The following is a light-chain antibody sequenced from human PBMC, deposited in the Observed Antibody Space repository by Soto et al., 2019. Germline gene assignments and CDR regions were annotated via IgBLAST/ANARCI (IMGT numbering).Light chain of an antibody. CDR1: SSDVGGYNY. CDR3: SSYAGSNNLGV. Sequence: QSALTQPPSASGSPGQSVTISCTGTSSDVGGYNYVSWYQQHPGKAPKLIIYEVSKRPSGVPDRFSGFKSGNTASLTVSGLQAEDEADYYCSSYAGSNNLGVFGTGTKLTVL. V-gene: IGLV2-8*01. J-gene: IGLJ1*01. CDR2: EVS.